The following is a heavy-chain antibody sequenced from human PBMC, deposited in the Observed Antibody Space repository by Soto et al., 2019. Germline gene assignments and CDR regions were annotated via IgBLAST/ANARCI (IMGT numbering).Heavy chain of an antibody. D-gene: IGHD5-12*01. CDR3: ARDGHGYNYWYFDL. CDR1: GDTFNKYT. CDR2: IIPIYGTA. V-gene: IGHV1-69*01. Sequence: QVQLVQSGAEVKEPGSSVKVSCKVSGDTFNKYTINWVRQAPGQGLEWMAGIIPIYGTANYALKFHDRIKVTADESTATAYMELNSLPSEDTAIYYCARDGHGYNYWYFDLWGRGTLITVSS. J-gene: IGHJ2*01.